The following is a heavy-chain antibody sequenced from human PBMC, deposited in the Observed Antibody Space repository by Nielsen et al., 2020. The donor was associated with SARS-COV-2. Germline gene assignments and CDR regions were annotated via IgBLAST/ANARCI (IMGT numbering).Heavy chain of an antibody. D-gene: IGHD1-14*01. CDR3: AREGQGTNSDAFDI. J-gene: IGHJ3*02. Sequence: GGSLRLSCAASGFTVSSNYMSWVRQAPGKGLEWVSVIYSGGSTYYADSVKGRFTISRHNSKNTLYLQMNSLRAEDTAVYYCAREGQGTNSDAFDIWGQGTMVTVSS. CDR1: GFTVSSNY. CDR2: IYSGGST. V-gene: IGHV3-53*04.